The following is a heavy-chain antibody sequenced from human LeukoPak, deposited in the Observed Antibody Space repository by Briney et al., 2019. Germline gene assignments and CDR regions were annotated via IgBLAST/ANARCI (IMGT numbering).Heavy chain of an antibody. CDR1: GFTVSSNY. J-gene: IGHJ4*02. V-gene: IGHV3-53*01. CDR3: ASTIRLTEGCYFDY. D-gene: IGHD5-24*01. Sequence: GGSLRLSCAASGFTVSSNYMSWVRQAPGKGLEWVSVIYSGGSTYYADSVKGRFTISRDNSKNTLYLQMNSLRAEDTAVYYCASTIRLTEGCYFDYWGQGTLVTVSS. CDR2: IYSGGST.